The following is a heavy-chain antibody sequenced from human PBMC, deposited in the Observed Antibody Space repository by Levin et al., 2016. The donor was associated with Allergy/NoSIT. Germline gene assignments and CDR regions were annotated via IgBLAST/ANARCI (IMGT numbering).Heavy chain of an antibody. CDR3: TTDLIPAAIRPAPSSVNYYYYYMDV. J-gene: IGHJ6*03. Sequence: VRQAPGKGLEWVGRIKSKTDGGTTDYAAPVKGRFTISRDDSKNTLYLQMNSLKTEDTAVYYCTTDLIPAAIRPAPSSVNYYYYYMDVWGKGTTVTVSS. CDR2: IKSKTDGGTT. D-gene: IGHD2-2*01. V-gene: IGHV3-15*01.